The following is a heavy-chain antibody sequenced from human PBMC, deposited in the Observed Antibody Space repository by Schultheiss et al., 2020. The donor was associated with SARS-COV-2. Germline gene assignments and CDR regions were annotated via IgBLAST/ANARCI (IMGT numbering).Heavy chain of an antibody. V-gene: IGHV4-59*01. J-gene: IGHJ4*02. CDR1: GGSISSYY. CDR3: ARLDSYGYGDY. CDR2: IYYSGSS. Sequence: SETLSLTCTVSGGSISSYYWSWIRQPPGKGLEWIGYIYYSGSSNYNPSLKSRVTISVDMSKNQFSLKLTSVTAADTAVYYCARLDSYGYGDYWGQGTLVTVSS. D-gene: IGHD5-18*01.